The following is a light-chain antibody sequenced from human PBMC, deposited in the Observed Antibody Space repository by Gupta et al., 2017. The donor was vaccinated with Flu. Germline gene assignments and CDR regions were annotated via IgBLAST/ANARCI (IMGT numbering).Light chain of an antibody. V-gene: IGKV3-15*01. CDR1: QSVSSN. CDR3: QHENNWPRA. J-gene: IGKJ1*01. CDR2: GAS. Sequence: EIVMTQSPATLSVSPGERATLSCRASQSVSSNLAWYQQKPGQAPRLLIYGASTRATGIPARFSGSGCGTEFTLTISSLQSEDFAVYYCQHENNWPRAFGQGTKVEIK.